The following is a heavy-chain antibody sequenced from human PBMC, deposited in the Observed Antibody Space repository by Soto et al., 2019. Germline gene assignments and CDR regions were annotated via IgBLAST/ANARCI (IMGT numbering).Heavy chain of an antibody. Sequence: GGSLRLSCSASGFTFSSYDIHWVRQAPGKGLEYVSSIYTAGGTNYADSVKGRFIISRDNSKNTLYLQMNSLRAEDTAVYYCARALPVAKGGFDPWGQGTLVTVSS. CDR2: IYTAGGT. CDR3: ARALPVAKGGFDP. J-gene: IGHJ5*02. V-gene: IGHV3-64*04. CDR1: GFTFSSYD. D-gene: IGHD2-2*01.